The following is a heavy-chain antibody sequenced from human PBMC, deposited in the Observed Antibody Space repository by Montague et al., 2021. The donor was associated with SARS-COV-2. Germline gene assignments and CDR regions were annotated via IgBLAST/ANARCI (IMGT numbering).Heavy chain of an antibody. CDR3: ARLGDGVVPAPILGVGPYYAMDV. D-gene: IGHD2-2*02. V-gene: IGHV4-34*01. Sequence: SETLSLTCAVHGGSFSTYSWNWIRQPPGKGLEWIGEIHHGGSTNYNPSLKSRVTISAATSKNQFSLKLTSVAAADTAVYYCARLGDGVVPAPILGVGPYYAMDVWGKGTTVTVSS. J-gene: IGHJ6*04. CDR2: IHHGGST. CDR1: GGSFSTYS.